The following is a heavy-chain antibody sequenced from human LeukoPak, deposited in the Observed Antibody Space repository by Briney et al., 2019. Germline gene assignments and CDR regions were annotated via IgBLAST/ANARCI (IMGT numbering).Heavy chain of an antibody. CDR3: AKDLDIVVVPAAPGDY. CDR2: ISGSGGST. V-gene: IGHV3-23*01. CDR1: GFTFSSYA. Sequence: GGSLRLSCEASGFTFSSYAMSWVRQAPGKGLEWISAISGSGGSTYYADSLKGRFTISRDNSKNTLYLQMNSLRVEDTAVYYCAKDLDIVVVPAAPGDYWGQGTLVTVSS. J-gene: IGHJ4*02. D-gene: IGHD2-2*03.